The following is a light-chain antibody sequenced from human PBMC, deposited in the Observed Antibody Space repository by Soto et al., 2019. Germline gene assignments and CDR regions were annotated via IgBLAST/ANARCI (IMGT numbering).Light chain of an antibody. CDR1: QSVNTNY. J-gene: IGKJ5*01. CDR2: GAS. Sequence: EIVLTQSPGTLSLSPGERATLSCRASQSVNTNYLAWYQQKSGQAARLLIYGASSRATGIPDRFSGSGSGTDFTLTISRLEPEDFAAYFCQQYGSSPSTFGQGTRLEIK. V-gene: IGKV3-20*01. CDR3: QQYGSSPST.